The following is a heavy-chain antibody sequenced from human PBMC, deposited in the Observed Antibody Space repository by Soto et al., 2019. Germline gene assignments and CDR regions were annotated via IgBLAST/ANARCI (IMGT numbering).Heavy chain of an antibody. V-gene: IGHV3-21*01. D-gene: IGHD3-22*01. CDR3: ARDRCADYDSIGYYCLVFDI. CDR1: GFTFSSYS. Sequence: WRSLRLSCGAFGFTFSSYSMNWVRQAPGKGLEWVSSISSSSSYIYYADSVKGRFTISRDNAKNSLYLQMNSLRAEDTAVYYYARDRCADYDSIGYYCLVFDIWGQGTMVTVSS. CDR2: ISSSSSYI. J-gene: IGHJ3*02.